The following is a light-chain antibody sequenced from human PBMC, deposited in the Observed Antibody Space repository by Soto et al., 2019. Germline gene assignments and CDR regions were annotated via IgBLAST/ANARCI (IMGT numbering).Light chain of an antibody. CDR2: AAS. V-gene: IGKV3-15*01. J-gene: IGKJ1*01. CDR1: QSVNMN. CDR3: QQYNNWPT. Sequence: EKGLISAPVTPSVSPGEKDTPFFWTRQSVNMNLAWYQEKPGQAPRLLIYAASTRATGIPARFSGSGSGTEFTLTISSLQPEDSAIYYCQQYNNWPTFGQGTKV.